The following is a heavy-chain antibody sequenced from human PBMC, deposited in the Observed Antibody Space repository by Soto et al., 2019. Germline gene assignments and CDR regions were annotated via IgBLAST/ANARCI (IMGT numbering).Heavy chain of an antibody. D-gene: IGHD2-2*01. J-gene: IGHJ5*02. CDR3: ARHVYCTSNNCGWFDP. Sequence: SETLSLTCTVSGGSISVYYWSWIRQPPGKGLEWIGYIHYSGNTNYNPSLKSRATISVETSKNQFSLKLTSVTAADTAVYFCARHVYCTSNNCGWFDPWGQGTLVTVSS. CDR1: GGSISVYY. V-gene: IGHV4-59*08. CDR2: IHYSGNT.